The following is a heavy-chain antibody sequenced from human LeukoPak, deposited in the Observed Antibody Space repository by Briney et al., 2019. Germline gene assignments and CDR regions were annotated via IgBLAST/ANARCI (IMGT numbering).Heavy chain of an antibody. CDR2: INPNSGGT. CDR3: ARGGEIAEDAFDI. Sequence: PSASVKVSCKASGYTFTGYYMHWVRQAPGQGLEWLGWINPNSGGTNYAQKFQGRVTMTRDTSISTAYMELNRLRSDDTAVYYCARGGEIAEDAFDIWGQGTMVTVSS. D-gene: IGHD6-13*01. J-gene: IGHJ3*02. CDR1: GYTFTGYY. V-gene: IGHV1-2*02.